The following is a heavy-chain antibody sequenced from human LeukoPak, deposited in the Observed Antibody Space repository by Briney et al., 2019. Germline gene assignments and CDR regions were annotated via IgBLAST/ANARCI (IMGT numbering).Heavy chain of an antibody. CDR2: INPSGGST. CDR3: AREYTLLVFDSSGDAFDI. Sequence: GASVKVSCKASGYTFTSYYMHWVRQAPGQGLEWMGIINPSGGSTSYAQKFQGRVTMTRDTSTSTVYMELSSLRSEDTAVYYCAREYTLLVFDSSGDAFDIWGQGTMVTVSS. J-gene: IGHJ3*02. D-gene: IGHD3-22*01. V-gene: IGHV1-46*01. CDR1: GYTFTSYY.